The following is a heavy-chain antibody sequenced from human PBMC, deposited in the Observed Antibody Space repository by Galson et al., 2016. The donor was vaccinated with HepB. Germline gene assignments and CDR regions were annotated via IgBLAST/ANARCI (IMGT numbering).Heavy chain of an antibody. CDR2: IDWEDDK. CDR3: ARINRHGYNNYYFGY. V-gene: IGHV2-70*01. CDR1: GFSLSTSGMC. D-gene: IGHD5-24*01. J-gene: IGHJ4*02. Sequence: PALVKPTQTLTLTCTFSGFSLSTSGMCVSWIRQPPGKALEWLAFIDWEDDKYYNISLRTRLTISKDTSKNQVVLTMTDMAPGDTARYYCARINRHGYNNYYFGYGGPAPLRSVAS.